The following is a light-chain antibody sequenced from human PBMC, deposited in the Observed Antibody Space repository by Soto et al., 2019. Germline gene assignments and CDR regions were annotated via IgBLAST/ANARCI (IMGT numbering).Light chain of an antibody. Sequence: QSVLTQPASVAGSPGQSITISCTGTSSDVDFYNFVSWYQQHPGKAPKLIIYEVSNRSSGVSSRFSGSKSGNTASLTISGLRAEDEADYYYSSSTLTSYVFGTGTKVTVL. CDR1: SSDVDFYNF. CDR3: SSSTLTSYV. CDR2: EVS. V-gene: IGLV2-14*01. J-gene: IGLJ1*01.